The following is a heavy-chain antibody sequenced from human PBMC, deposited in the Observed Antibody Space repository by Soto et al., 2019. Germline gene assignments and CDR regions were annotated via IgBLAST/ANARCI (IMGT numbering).Heavy chain of an antibody. CDR3: ARGVSNYYDSSGYDY. D-gene: IGHD3-22*01. Sequence: QPGGSLRLSCAASGFTFSSYAMHWVRQAPGKGLEYVSAISSNGGSTYYANSVKGRFTISRDNSKNTLYLQMGSLRAEDMAVYYCARGVSNYYDSSGYDYWGQGTLVTVSS. CDR2: ISSNGGST. CDR1: GFTFSSYA. V-gene: IGHV3-64*01. J-gene: IGHJ4*02.